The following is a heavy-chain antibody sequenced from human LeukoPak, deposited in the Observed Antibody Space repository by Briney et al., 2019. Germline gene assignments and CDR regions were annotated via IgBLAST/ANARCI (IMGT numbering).Heavy chain of an antibody. V-gene: IGHV3-23*01. CDR1: GFTFSSYA. CDR2: ISGSGGST. CDR3: AKSPQTCGGYSYGYCPDHYYYYGMDV. D-gene: IGHD5-18*01. Sequence: PGGSLRLSCAASGFTFSSYAMSWVRQAPGKGLEWVSAISGSGGSTYYADSVKGRFTISRDNSKNTLYLQMNSLRAEDTAVYYCAKSPQTCGGYSYGYCPDHYYYYGMDVWGQGTTVTVSS. J-gene: IGHJ6*02.